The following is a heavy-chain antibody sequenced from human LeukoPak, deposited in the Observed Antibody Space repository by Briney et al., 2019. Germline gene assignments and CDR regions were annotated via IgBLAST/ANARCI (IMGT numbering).Heavy chain of an antibody. V-gene: IGHV4-34*01. D-gene: IGHD2-2*01. J-gene: IGHJ4*02. CDR2: INHSGST. CDR3: ATLGYCSSTSCPEAFFDY. CDR1: GGSFSGYY. Sequence: TSETLSLTCAVYGGSFSGYYWSWIRQPPGKGLEWIGEINHSGSTNYNPSLKSRVTISVDTSKNQFSLKVSSVTAADTAVYYCATLGYCSSTSCPEAFFDYWGQGTLVTVSS.